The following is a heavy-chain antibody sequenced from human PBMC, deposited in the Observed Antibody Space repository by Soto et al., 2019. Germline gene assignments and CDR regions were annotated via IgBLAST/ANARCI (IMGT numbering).Heavy chain of an antibody. D-gene: IGHD3-22*01. Sequence: SETLSLTCTVSGGSISSSSYYWGWIRQPPGKGLEWIGSIYYSGSTYYNPSLKSRVTISVDTSKNQFSLKLSSVTAADTAVYYCARRLLAINYYDGSWFDPWGQGTLVTVSS. V-gene: IGHV4-39*01. J-gene: IGHJ5*02. CDR1: GGSISSSSYY. CDR2: IYYSGST. CDR3: ARRLLAINYYDGSWFDP.